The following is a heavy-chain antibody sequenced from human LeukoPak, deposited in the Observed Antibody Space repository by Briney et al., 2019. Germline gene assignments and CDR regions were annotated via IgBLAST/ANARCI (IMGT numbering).Heavy chain of an antibody. D-gene: IGHD1-26*01. CDR2: IDSNGGGT. Sequence: GASVKVSCKGSGYTFTGYYIHWVRQAPGQGLEWMGWIDSNGGGTRYAENFQGRVTMTRDTSISTAYMELSRLRSDDTAVYYCALVALATTYYFDYWGQGTLVTVSS. V-gene: IGHV1-2*02. CDR1: GYTFTGYY. J-gene: IGHJ4*02. CDR3: ALVALATTYYFDY.